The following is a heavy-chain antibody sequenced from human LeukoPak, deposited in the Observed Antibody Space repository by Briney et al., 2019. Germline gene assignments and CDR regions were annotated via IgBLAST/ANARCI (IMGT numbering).Heavy chain of an antibody. V-gene: IGHV3-64D*09. CDR1: GXIFGSYD. CDR3: EGEYSTSSVDY. CDR2: ISSNGGNT. Sequence: GGSLRLSCSASGXIFGSYDMHWVRQAPGKGLEYVSGISSNGGNTYYADSVKGRFTISRDNSKNTLYLQMSSLRAEDTAVYYCEGEYSTSSVDYWGQGTLVTVSS. J-gene: IGHJ4*02. D-gene: IGHD6-6*01.